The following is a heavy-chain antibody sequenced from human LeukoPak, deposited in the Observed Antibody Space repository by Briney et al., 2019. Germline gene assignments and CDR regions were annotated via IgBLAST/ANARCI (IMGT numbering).Heavy chain of an antibody. CDR3: AKPRRDTYYYDSSGEGEAFDI. D-gene: IGHD3-22*01. CDR1: GFTFSSYA. Sequence: GGSLRLSCAASGFTFSSYAMSWVRQAPGKGLEWVSAITGSGGSTYCADSVKGRFTISRDNSKNTLYLQMNSLRAEDTAVYYCAKPRRDTYYYDSSGEGEAFDIWGQRTMATISS. CDR2: ITGSGGST. V-gene: IGHV3-23*01. J-gene: IGHJ3*02.